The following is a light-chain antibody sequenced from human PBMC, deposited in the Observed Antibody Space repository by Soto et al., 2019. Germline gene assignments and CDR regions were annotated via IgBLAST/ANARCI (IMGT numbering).Light chain of an antibody. V-gene: IGKV3-20*01. Sequence: EIVLTQSPGTLSLIPGERATLSCRATQSVNSDYLAWYQQKPGQAPRLLIYIASRRATGIPDRFSGSGSGTDFTLTINRLEPEDFAVYYCQQYGTSPWTFGQGTKVEIK. CDR1: QSVNSDY. J-gene: IGKJ1*01. CDR3: QQYGTSPWT. CDR2: IAS.